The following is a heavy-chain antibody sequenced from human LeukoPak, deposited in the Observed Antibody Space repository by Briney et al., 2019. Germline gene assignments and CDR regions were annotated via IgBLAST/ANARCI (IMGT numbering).Heavy chain of an antibody. D-gene: IGHD3-22*01. V-gene: IGHV1-69*10. CDR1: GGTFISYT. CDR2: IIPILGIA. CDR3: GRVLRNYYDSSDYYYYCMDV. Sequence: SVRVSCKASGGTFISYTISWVGQAPGQGREWMGGIIPILGIANYAQKHQGRTTTTAAKSTTTASKLLSSRTSEDTAVYYCGRVLRNYYDSSDYYYYCMDVWGQGTTVTVSS. J-gene: IGHJ6*02.